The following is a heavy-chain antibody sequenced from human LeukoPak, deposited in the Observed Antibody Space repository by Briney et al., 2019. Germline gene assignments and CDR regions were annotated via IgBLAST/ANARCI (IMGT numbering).Heavy chain of an antibody. Sequence: PGRSLRLSCAASGFTFSSYGMHWVRQAPGKGLEWVAVISYDGTNKYYADSMKGRFTISRDNSKNTLYLQMNSLRAEDTAVYYRAKSANYDYVWGSYRFSAFDIWGQGTMVTVSS. J-gene: IGHJ3*02. V-gene: IGHV3-30*18. CDR1: GFTFSSYG. CDR2: ISYDGTNK. D-gene: IGHD3-16*02. CDR3: AKSANYDYVWGSYRFSAFDI.